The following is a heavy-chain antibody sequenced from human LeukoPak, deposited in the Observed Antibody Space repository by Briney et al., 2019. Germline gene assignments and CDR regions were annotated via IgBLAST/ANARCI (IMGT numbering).Heavy chain of an antibody. J-gene: IGHJ6*02. CDR2: IVVGSGNT. Sequence: GTSVKVSCKASGFTFTSSAMQWVRQARGQRLEWMGWIVVGSGNTNYAQKFQERVTITRDMSTSTAYMELSSLRSEDTAVYYCAADSHCSGGSCYSGYYYYGMDVWGQGTTVTVSS. V-gene: IGHV1-58*02. D-gene: IGHD2-15*01. CDR3: AADSHCSGGSCYSGYYYYGMDV. CDR1: GFTFTSSA.